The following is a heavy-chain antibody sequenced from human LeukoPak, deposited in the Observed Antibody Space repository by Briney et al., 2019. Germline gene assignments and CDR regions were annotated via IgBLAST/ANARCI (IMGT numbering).Heavy chain of an antibody. CDR1: GYTFTSYG. V-gene: IGHV1-18*01. J-gene: IGHJ4*02. CDR2: ISAYNGNT. D-gene: IGHD3-22*01. CDR3: ARSFTYYYDSSGYYNY. Sequence: GASVKVSCKASGYTFTSYGISWVRQAPGQGLEWMGWISAYNGNTNYAQKLQGRATMTTDTSTSTAYMELRSLRSDDTAVYYCARSFTYYYDSSGYYNYWGQGTLVTVSS.